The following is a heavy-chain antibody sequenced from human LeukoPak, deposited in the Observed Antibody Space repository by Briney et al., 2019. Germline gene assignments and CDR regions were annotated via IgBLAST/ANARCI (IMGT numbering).Heavy chain of an antibody. CDR3: ARVEGFGESHFDY. J-gene: IGHJ4*02. V-gene: IGHV3-33*01. D-gene: IGHD3-10*01. Sequence: GGSLRLSCAASGFTFSSYGMHWVRQAPGKGLEWVAVIWYDGSNKYYADSVKGRFTISRDNSKNTLYLQMNSLRAEDTAVYYCARVEGFGESHFDYWGQGTLVTVSS. CDR1: GFTFSSYG. CDR2: IWYDGSNK.